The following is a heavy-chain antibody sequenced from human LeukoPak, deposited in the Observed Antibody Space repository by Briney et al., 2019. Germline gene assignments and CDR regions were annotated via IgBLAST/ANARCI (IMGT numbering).Heavy chain of an antibody. CDR2: ISWNSGTI. D-gene: IGHD6-13*01. J-gene: IGHJ6*04. V-gene: IGHV3-9*03. CDR1: GFSFDDYD. Sequence: GGSLRLSCAASGFSFDDYDMHWVRQAPGKGLEWVSGISWNSGTIGYADSVKGRFTISRDNAKNSLYLQMNSLRAEDMALYYCAKGGNFYTMDVWGKGTTVTVSS. CDR3: AKGGNFYTMDV.